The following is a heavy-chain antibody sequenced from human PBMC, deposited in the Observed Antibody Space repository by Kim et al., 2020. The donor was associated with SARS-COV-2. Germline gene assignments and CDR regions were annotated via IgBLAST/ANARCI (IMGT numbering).Heavy chain of an antibody. CDR2: IYSGGST. Sequence: GGSLRLSCAASGFTVSSNYMSWVRQAPGKGLEWVSVIYSGGSTYYADSVKGRFTISRDNSKNTLYLQMNSLRAEDTAVYYCARDRRATMALYGMDVWGQGTTVTVSS. D-gene: IGHD3-10*01. CDR1: GFTVSSNY. V-gene: IGHV3-53*01. J-gene: IGHJ6*02. CDR3: ARDRRATMALYGMDV.